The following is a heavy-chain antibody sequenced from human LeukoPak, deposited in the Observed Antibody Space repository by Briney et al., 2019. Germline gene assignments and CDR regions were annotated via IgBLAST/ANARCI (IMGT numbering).Heavy chain of an antibody. V-gene: IGHV1-2*02. J-gene: IGHJ4*02. D-gene: IGHD5-12*01. CDR1: GYTFTGYY. CDR3: ARASGYSGYDSDY. CDR2: INPNSGGT. Sequence: ASVKVSCKASGYTFTGYYMRWVRQAPGQGLEWMGWINPNSGGTNYAQKFQGRVTMTRDTSISTAYMELSRLRSDGTAVYYCARASGYSGYDSDYWGQGTLVTVSS.